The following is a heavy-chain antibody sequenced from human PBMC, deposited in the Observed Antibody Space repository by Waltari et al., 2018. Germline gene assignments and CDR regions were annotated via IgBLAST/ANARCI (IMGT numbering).Heavy chain of an antibody. J-gene: IGHJ4*02. CDR1: GGSFSGYY. V-gene: IGHV4-34*01. Sequence: AGLLKPSETLSLTCAVYGGSFSGYYWSWIRQSPGKGLEWIGEINHSGSTNYNPSLKSRVTISVDTSKNQFSLKVSSVTAADTAVYYCARQFSGGWYSEYWGQGTLVTVSS. CDR3: ARQFSGGWYSEY. CDR2: INHSGST. D-gene: IGHD6-19*01.